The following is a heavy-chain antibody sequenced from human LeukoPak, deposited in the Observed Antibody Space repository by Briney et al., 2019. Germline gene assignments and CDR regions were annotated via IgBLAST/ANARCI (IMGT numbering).Heavy chain of an antibody. D-gene: IGHD2-2*01. CDR2: IYSGGST. V-gene: IGHV3-53*01. Sequence: PGGSLRLSCAASGFTVSSNYMSWVRQAPGKGLEWVSVIYSGGSTYYADSVKGRFTISRDNSKNTLYLQMNSLRAEDTAVYYCAKALYCSSTSCYDDQDPYYFDYWGQGTLVTVSS. J-gene: IGHJ4*02. CDR3: AKALYCSSTSCYDDQDPYYFDY. CDR1: GFTVSSNY.